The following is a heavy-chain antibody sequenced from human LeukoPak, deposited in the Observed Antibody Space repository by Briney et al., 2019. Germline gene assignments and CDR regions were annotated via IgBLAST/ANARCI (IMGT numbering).Heavy chain of an antibody. CDR3: ARERPPGDSSNWFLEGYFDI. CDR1: GGTFSSYA. Sequence: GASVKVSCKASGGTFSSYAITWVRQAPGQGHEWVGRIIPIFGTANYAQKFQGRVTITTDESTSTAYMELSTLRSDDTAVYYCARERPPGDSSNWFLEGYFDIWGQGTLVTVSS. J-gene: IGHJ4*02. V-gene: IGHV1-69*05. CDR2: IIPIFGTA. D-gene: IGHD6-13*01.